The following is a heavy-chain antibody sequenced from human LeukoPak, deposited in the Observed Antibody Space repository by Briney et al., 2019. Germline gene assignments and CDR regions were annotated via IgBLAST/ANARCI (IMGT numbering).Heavy chain of an antibody. CDR1: GFTFSSYW. V-gene: IGHV3-7*01. Sequence: GGSVRLSCAASGFTFSSYWMHWVRQAPGKGLEWVANIKQDGSEKYYVDSVKGRFTISRDNAKNSLYLQMNSLRAEDTAVYYCARVASWGYDSSGDYWGQGTLVTVSS. CDR3: ARVASWGYDSSGDY. D-gene: IGHD3-22*01. J-gene: IGHJ4*02. CDR2: IKQDGSEK.